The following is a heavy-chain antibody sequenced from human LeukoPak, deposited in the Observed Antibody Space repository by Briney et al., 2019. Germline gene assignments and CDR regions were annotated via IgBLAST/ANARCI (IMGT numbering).Heavy chain of an antibody. J-gene: IGHJ3*01. CDR2: VYPVDYRT. CDR1: GYIFTTYW. Sequence: GESLKISCEASGYIFTTYWIGWVRQKPGEGLEWMGIVYPVDYRTKYSPSFQGQVTISADRSINTGYLQWSSLKASDTAIYYCATHTASAVAGHDAFDVWGQGTLVTVSS. CDR3: ATHTASAVAGHDAFDV. D-gene: IGHD6-19*01. V-gene: IGHV5-51*01.